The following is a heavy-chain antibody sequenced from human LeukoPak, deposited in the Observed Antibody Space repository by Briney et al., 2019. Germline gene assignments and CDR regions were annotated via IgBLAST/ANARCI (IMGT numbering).Heavy chain of an antibody. D-gene: IGHD3-10*01. CDR2: IYHSGST. J-gene: IGHJ4*02. CDR1: GGSIISSNYY. Sequence: SETLSLTCSVSGGSIISSNYYWGWIRQPPGKGLEWIGNIYHSGSTYYNPSLKSRVTISVDTSKNDFSLKLISVAAADTAVYYCARLGFGFGLTRWGQGTLVTVSS. CDR3: ARLGFGFGLTR. V-gene: IGHV4-39*07.